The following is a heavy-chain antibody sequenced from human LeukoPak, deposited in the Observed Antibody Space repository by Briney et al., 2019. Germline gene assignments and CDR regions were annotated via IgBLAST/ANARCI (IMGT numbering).Heavy chain of an antibody. CDR1: GFTFSNYG. Sequence: PGGSLRLSXTASGFTFSNYGFHWVGQAPGKGPEWVAFVHYDGSNKYYADSVKGRFTVSRDNSKNTVYLEMNSLNSEDTAVYYCAKDPWDYWGQGTLVTVSS. CDR2: VHYDGSNK. V-gene: IGHV3-30*02. J-gene: IGHJ4*02. CDR3: AKDPWDY.